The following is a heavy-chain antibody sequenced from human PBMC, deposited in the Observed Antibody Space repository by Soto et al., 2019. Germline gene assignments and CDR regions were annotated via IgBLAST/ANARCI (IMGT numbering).Heavy chain of an antibody. CDR3: ARVYYYDSSGADY. CDR2: INPNSGGT. Sequence: ASVKVSCKASGYTFTGYYMHWVRQAPGQGLEWMGWINPNSGGTNYAQKFQGRVTMTRDTSISTAYMELSRLRSDDTAVYYCARVYYYDSSGADYWGQGTLVTGSS. D-gene: IGHD3-22*01. J-gene: IGHJ4*02. CDR1: GYTFTGYY. V-gene: IGHV1-2*02.